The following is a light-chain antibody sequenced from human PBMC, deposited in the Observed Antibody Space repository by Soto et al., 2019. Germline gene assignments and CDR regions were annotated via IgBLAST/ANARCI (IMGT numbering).Light chain of an antibody. CDR2: LTS. J-gene: IGKJ2*01. CDR1: RNIGTY. V-gene: IGKV1-39*01. Sequence: DIQMTQSPSSLSASIGDRVTITCRASRNIGTYLNWYHQKPESAPKLLIYLTSSLQSGVPSMFSGSGSGTDFTLTISSLQPEDFATYYCQQSYSTPYSFGQGTKLEIK. CDR3: QQSYSTPYS.